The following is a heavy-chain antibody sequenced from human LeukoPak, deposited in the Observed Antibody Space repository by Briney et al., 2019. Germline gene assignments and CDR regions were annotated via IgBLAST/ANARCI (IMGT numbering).Heavy chain of an antibody. CDR2: IYHIGST. Sequence: PSETLSLTCTVSGYSISSGYYWGWIRQPPGKGLEGIGSIYHIGSTYYNPSLKSRVTISVDMSKNQFSLKLSSVTAADTAVYYCAAASGSYYYYYMDVWGKGTTVTVSS. J-gene: IGHJ6*03. CDR3: AAASGSYYYYYMDV. D-gene: IGHD1-26*01. CDR1: GYSISSGYY. V-gene: IGHV4-38-2*02.